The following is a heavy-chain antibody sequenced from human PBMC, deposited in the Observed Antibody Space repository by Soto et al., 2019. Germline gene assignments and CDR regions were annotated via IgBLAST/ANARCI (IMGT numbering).Heavy chain of an antibody. Sequence: GGSLRLSCSASGFTFSSYSMNWGRQAQGKGLEWVSSISSSSSYIYYADPVKGRFTISRDNAKNSLYLQMNSLRAEDTAVYYSARDPRGCTNGVCPGDYWWGQGTLVTVSS. V-gene: IGHV3-21*01. CDR3: ARDPRGCTNGVCPGDYW. CDR2: ISSSSSYI. J-gene: IGHJ4*02. CDR1: GFTFSSYS. D-gene: IGHD2-8*01.